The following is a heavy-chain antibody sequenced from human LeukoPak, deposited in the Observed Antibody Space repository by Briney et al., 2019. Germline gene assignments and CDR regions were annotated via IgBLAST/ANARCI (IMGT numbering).Heavy chain of an antibody. J-gene: IGHJ4*02. V-gene: IGHV3-30*02. Sequence: GGSLRLSCAASGFTFSSYSMNWVSQAPGKGLEWVAFIRYGGNDERYADSVKGRFTISRDNSKNTLYLQMNSLRPEDTAVYYCAKDRSESYFYFDFWGQGTLVTVSS. D-gene: IGHD1-26*01. CDR2: IRYGGNDE. CDR1: GFTFSSYS. CDR3: AKDRSESYFYFDF.